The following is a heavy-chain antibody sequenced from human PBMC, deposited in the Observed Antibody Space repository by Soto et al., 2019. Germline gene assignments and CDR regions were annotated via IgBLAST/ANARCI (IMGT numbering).Heavy chain of an antibody. D-gene: IGHD5-18*01. CDR2: IIPVYDTR. J-gene: IGHJ6*02. Sequence: ASVKVSCKASGDTSSKYAISWVRQAPGQGLEWMGGIIPVYDTRNHAQKFQDRVTITADEYTSTVYLELSALRYEDTAVYYCAASGFSYGLKLYYFGMDVWGQGTTVTVSS. V-gene: IGHV1-69*13. CDR3: AASGFSYGLKLYYFGMDV. CDR1: GDTSSKYA.